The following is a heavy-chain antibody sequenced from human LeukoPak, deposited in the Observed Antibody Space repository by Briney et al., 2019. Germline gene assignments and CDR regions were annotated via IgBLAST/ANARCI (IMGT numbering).Heavy chain of an antibody. J-gene: IGHJ5*02. CDR1: GFTFSSYD. CDR2: RPSGDNT. Sequence: GGSLRLSCAASGFTFSSYDMTWSARLQGGGWSGSHLRPSGDNTYYGDSVKGRFTISRDNSKNTVYLQMNNMRVDDTAVYYCARVAGWHWFDPWGQGTLVTVSS. D-gene: IGHD6-19*01. V-gene: IGHV3-23*01. CDR3: ARVAGWHWFDP.